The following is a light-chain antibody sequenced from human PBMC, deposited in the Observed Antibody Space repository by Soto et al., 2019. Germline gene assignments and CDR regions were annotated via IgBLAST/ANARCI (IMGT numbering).Light chain of an antibody. CDR3: LVIYTGVGEV. V-gene: IGLV7-46*01. J-gene: IGLJ1*01. CDR2: DTS. Sequence: QAVVTQEPSLTVSPGGTVTLTCGSSTGAVTSGHYPYWFQQKPGQAPRTLIYDTSNKHSWTPARFSGSLLGDKAALTLSDAQPEDEADYYCLVIYTGVGEVFGTGTKVTVL. CDR1: TGAVTSGHY.